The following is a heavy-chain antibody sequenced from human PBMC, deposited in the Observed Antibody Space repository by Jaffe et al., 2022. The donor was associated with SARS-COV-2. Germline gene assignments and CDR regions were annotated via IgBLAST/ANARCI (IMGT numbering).Heavy chain of an antibody. CDR1: GFTFSSYA. CDR3: ARGQAFWSGYWFHDAFDI. V-gene: IGHV3-30*04. CDR2: ISYDGSNK. D-gene: IGHD3-3*01. J-gene: IGHJ3*02. Sequence: QVQLVESGGGVVQPGRSLRLSCAASGFTFSSYAMHWVRQAPGKGLEWVAVISYDGSNKYYADSVKGRFTLSRDNSKNTLYLQMNSLRDEDTAVYYCARGQAFWSGYWFHDAFDIWGQGTMVTVSS.